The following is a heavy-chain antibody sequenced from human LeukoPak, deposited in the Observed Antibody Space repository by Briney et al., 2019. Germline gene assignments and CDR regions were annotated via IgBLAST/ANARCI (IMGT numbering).Heavy chain of an antibody. V-gene: IGHV4-34*01. CDR1: GGSFSGYY. D-gene: IGHD3-3*01. Sequence: SETLSLTCAVYGGSFSGYYWSWLRQPPGKGLEWIGEINHSGSTNYNPSLKSRVTISVDTSKNQFSLKLSSVTAADTAVYHCATQYYDFWSGYYREENWFDPWGQGTLVTVSS. CDR3: ATQYYDFWSGYYREENWFDP. CDR2: INHSGST. J-gene: IGHJ5*02.